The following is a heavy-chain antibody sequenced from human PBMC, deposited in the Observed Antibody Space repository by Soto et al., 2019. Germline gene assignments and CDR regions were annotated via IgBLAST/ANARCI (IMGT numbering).Heavy chain of an antibody. V-gene: IGHV4-4*07. Sequence: SETLSLTCTVSSASISGFYWSWIRKSAGKGLEWIGRIYATGTTDYNPSLKSRVMMSVDTSKKQFSLKLRSVTAADTAVYYCVRDGTKTLRDWFDPWGQGISVTVSS. CDR2: IYATGTT. CDR3: VRDGTKTLRDWFDP. CDR1: SASISGFY. J-gene: IGHJ5*02. D-gene: IGHD1-1*01.